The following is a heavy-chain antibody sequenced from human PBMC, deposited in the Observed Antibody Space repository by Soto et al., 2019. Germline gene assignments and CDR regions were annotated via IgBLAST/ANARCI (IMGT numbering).Heavy chain of an antibody. V-gene: IGHV4-39*01. CDR1: GGSISSSSYY. J-gene: IGHJ4*02. Sequence: SETLSLTCTVSGGSISSSSYYWGWIRQPPGKGLEWIGSIYYSGSTYYNPSLKSRVTISVDTSKNQFSLKLSSVTAADTAVYFCSRVGRITMVRGVKSSSCFDYWGQGTLVTVSS. CDR3: SRVGRITMVRGVKSSSCFDY. CDR2: IYYSGST. D-gene: IGHD3-10*01.